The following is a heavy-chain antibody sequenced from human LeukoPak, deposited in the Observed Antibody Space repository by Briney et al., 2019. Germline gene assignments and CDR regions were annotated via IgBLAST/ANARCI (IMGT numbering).Heavy chain of an antibody. V-gene: IGHV4-34*01. CDR1: GGSFSGYY. D-gene: IGHD6-13*01. CDR2: INHSGST. Sequence: PSETLSLTCAVYGGSFSGYYWSWIRQPLGKGLEWIGEINHSGSTNYNPSLKSRVTISVDTSKNQFSLKLSSVTAADTAVYYCARGFFSSSWTPLDYWGQGTLVTVSS. J-gene: IGHJ4*02. CDR3: ARGFFSSSWTPLDY.